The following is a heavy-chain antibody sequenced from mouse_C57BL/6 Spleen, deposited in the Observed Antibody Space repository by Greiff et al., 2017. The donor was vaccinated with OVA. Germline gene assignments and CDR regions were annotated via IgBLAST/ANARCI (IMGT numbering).Heavy chain of an antibody. D-gene: IGHD2-3*01. Sequence: VQLVESGAELARPGASVKLSCKASGYTFTSYGISWVKQRTGQGLEWIGEIYPRSGNTYYNEKFKGKATLTADKSSSTAYMELRSLTSEDSAVYFCARRRDDGYWYFDVWGTGTTVTVSS. J-gene: IGHJ1*03. CDR2: IYPRSGNT. V-gene: IGHV1-81*01. CDR1: GYTFTSYG. CDR3: ARRRDDGYWYFDV.